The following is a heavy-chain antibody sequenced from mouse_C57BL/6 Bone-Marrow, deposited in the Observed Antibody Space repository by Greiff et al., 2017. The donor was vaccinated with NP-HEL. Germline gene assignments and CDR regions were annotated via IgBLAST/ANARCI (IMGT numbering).Heavy chain of an antibody. J-gene: IGHJ4*01. CDR3: ARSEVTTGHYYAMDY. CDR2: IYPGSGST. CDR1: GYTFTSYW. V-gene: IGHV1-55*01. D-gene: IGHD2-12*01. Sequence: QVQLQQPGAELVKPGASVKMPCKASGYTFTSYWITWVKQRPGQGLEWIGDIYPGSGSTNYNEKFKSKATLTVDTSSSTAYMQLSSLTSEDSAVYYCARSEVTTGHYYAMDYWGQGTSVTVSS.